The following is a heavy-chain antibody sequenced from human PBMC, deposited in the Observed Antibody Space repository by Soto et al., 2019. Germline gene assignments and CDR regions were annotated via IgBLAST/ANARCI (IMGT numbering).Heavy chain of an antibody. Sequence: GGSLRLSCAGSGFTFSSYTMTWIRQAPGKGLEWVSGIRRSGGSTYYADSVKGRFTISRDNSKNTLYLQMNSLRAEDTAVYYCATDSDLFCSNNVCLGHYFEYWGQGTLVTVSS. V-gene: IGHV3-23*01. CDR2: IRRSGGST. D-gene: IGHD2-8*01. CDR3: ATDSDLFCSNNVCLGHYFEY. J-gene: IGHJ4*02. CDR1: GFTFSSYT.